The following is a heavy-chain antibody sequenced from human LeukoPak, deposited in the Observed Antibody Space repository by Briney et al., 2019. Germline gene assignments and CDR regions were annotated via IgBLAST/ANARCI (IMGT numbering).Heavy chain of an antibody. J-gene: IGHJ4*02. CDR2: ISPSVGTV. V-gene: IGHV3-11*01. CDR3: AKDILAAGLFFDY. CDR1: GFTFSDYY. Sequence: GGSLRLSGAASGFTFSDYYMGWSRQAPGKGLEWVSYISPSVGTVYYADSVKGRFTISRDNAKNSLYLQMNGLRAEDTALYFCAKDILAAGLFFDYWGQGTLVTVSS. D-gene: IGHD6-13*01.